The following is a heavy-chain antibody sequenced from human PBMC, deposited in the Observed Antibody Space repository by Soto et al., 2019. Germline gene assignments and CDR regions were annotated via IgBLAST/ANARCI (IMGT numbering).Heavy chain of an antibody. Sequence: PGGSLRLLCAASGFTFSSYAMAWVRQAPGGGLEWVSGISGSGGSTYYADSVQGRFTIFRDNSKNKVYLQMNSLRAEDTAVYNCATVRRGYRYVNEAYDYWGYGTLVTVYS. CDR3: ATVRRGYRYVNEAYDY. V-gene: IGHV3-23*01. CDR2: ISGSGGST. D-gene: IGHD2-21*01. CDR1: GFTFSSYA. J-gene: IGHJ4*01.